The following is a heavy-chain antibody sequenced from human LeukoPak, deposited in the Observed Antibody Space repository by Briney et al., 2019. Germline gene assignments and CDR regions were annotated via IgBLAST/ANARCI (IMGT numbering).Heavy chain of an antibody. Sequence: GGSLRLSCAASGFTFSSYAMHWVRQAPGKGLEWVAVISYDGSNKYYADSVKGRFTISRDNSKNTLYLQMNSLRAEDTAVYYCACPTYYYDSSGSNWGQGTLVTVSS. CDR2: ISYDGSNK. D-gene: IGHD3-22*01. CDR1: GFTFSSYA. J-gene: IGHJ4*02. CDR3: ACPTYYYDSSGSN. V-gene: IGHV3-30*04.